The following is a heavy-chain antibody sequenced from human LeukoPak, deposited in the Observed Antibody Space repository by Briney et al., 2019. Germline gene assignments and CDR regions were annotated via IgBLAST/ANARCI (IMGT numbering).Heavy chain of an antibody. CDR1: GGSFSGYY. D-gene: IGHD3-10*01. CDR2: INHSGST. Sequence: SETLSLTCAVYGGSFSGYYWSWIRQPPGKGLEWIGEINHSGSTNYNPSLKSRVTISVDTSKNQFSLKLSSMTAADTAVYYCARAGSGSAIDYWGQGTLVTVSS. CDR3: ARAGSGSAIDY. V-gene: IGHV4-34*01. J-gene: IGHJ4*02.